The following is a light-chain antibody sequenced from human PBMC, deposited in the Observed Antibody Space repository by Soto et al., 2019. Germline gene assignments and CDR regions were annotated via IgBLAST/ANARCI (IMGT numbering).Light chain of an antibody. CDR2: ENN. CDR1: SSNIGNNY. Sequence: QSALTQPSSVSAAPGQKVTISCSGSSSNIGNNYVSWYQQLPGTAPKLLIYENNKRPSGTPDRFSGSKSGTSATLGITGLQTGDEADYYCGTWDSSLSVHYVFGTGTKVTVL. CDR3: GTWDSSLSVHYV. J-gene: IGLJ1*01. V-gene: IGLV1-51*02.